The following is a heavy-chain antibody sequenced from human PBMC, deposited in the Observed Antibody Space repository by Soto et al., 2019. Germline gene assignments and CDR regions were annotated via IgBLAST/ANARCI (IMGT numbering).Heavy chain of an antibody. CDR2: ILSLESHK. Sequence: GGSLRLSCSGSGFNFSDYYMSWIRQTPVKGLEWVSSILSLESHKYYAASVMGRFSISRDNAKKSLFLQMNNLRAEDTGIYFCATGLKDASNRPSFDSWGPGTPVTVSS. CDR3: ATGLKDASNRPSFDS. D-gene: IGHD3-16*01. CDR1: GFNFSDYY. J-gene: IGHJ4*02. V-gene: IGHV3-11*01.